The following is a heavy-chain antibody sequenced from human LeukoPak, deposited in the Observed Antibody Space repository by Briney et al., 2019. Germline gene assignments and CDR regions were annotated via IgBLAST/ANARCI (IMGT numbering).Heavy chain of an antibody. J-gene: IGHJ6*02. CDR1: GGSLNSYY. Sequence: SETLSLTCTVSGGSLNSYYWSWIRQSPGKGLEYIGYIYYSGTTDYNSSLKSQVTISVDTSKNQFSLNLNSVTAADTAVYYCARDAGHQLSRRYYYAMDVWGQGTTVTVSS. CDR3: ARDAGHQLSRRYYYAMDV. D-gene: IGHD2-2*01. CDR2: IYYSGTT. V-gene: IGHV4-59*12.